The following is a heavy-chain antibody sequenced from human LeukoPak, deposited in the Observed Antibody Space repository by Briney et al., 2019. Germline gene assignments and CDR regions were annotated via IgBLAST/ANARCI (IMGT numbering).Heavy chain of an antibody. CDR1: GFTFSSYS. D-gene: IGHD3-22*01. V-gene: IGHV3-21*04. J-gene: IGHJ4*02. Sequence: GGSLRLSCAASGFTFSSYSMKWVRQAPGKGLEWVSFISSSSSYIYYRDSVKGRFTISRDNSKNTLYLQMNSLRAEDTAVYYCAKDYSSGYYFGSPRYFDYWGQGTLVTVSS. CDR3: AKDYSSGYYFGSPRYFDY. CDR2: ISSSSSYI.